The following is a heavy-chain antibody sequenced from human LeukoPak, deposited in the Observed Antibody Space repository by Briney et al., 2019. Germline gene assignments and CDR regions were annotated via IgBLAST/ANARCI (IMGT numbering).Heavy chain of an antibody. J-gene: IGHJ4*02. CDR2: INPSGGST. CDR1: GYTFTSYY. CDR3: ALDYYDSSGYVSFDY. V-gene: IGHV1-46*01. D-gene: IGHD3-22*01. Sequence: GASVKVSCKASGYTFTSYYMHWVRQAPGQGLEWMGIINPSGGSTSYAQKFQGRVTMTRDTSTSTVYMELSSLRSEDTAVYYCALDYYDSSGYVSFDYWGQGTLVTVSS.